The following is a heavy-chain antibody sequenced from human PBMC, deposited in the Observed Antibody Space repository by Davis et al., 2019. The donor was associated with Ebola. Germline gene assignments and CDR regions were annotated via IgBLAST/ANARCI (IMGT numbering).Heavy chain of an antibody. CDR2: IYPGDSDT. V-gene: IGHV5-51*01. CDR1: GYSFTSYW. J-gene: IGHJ6*02. D-gene: IGHD2-2*01. Sequence: GESLKISCKGSGYSFTSYWIGRVRQIPGKGLEWMGIIYPGDSDTRYSPSYQGTVTISADKSISTAYLQWSSLKASDTAMYYCARQEGYCSSTSCYGFYGYYGMDVWGQGTTVTVSS. CDR3: ARQEGYCSSTSCYGFYGYYGMDV.